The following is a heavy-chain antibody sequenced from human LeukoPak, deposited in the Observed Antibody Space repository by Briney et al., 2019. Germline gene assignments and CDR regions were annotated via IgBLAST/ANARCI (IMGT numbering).Heavy chain of an antibody. CDR2: IVVGSGNT. Sequence: SVKISCMASGFTFTSSAMQWVRQARGQRLEWIGWIVVGSGNTNYPQKFQERVTITRDMSTTTAYMALSSLRSEDTAMYYCAADREYYGSGSDSFDLWGQGTMVTVSS. V-gene: IGHV1-58*02. J-gene: IGHJ3*01. D-gene: IGHD3-10*01. CDR3: AADREYYGSGSDSFDL. CDR1: GFTFTSSA.